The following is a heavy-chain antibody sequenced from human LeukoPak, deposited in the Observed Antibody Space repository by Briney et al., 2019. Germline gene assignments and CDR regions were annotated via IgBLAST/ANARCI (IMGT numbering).Heavy chain of an antibody. J-gene: IGHJ4*02. CDR2: IYSDNT. CDR3: ARRAGAYSHPYDY. Sequence: GGSLRLSCTVSGFTGSSNSMSWVRQAPGKGLEWVSFIYSDNTHYSDSVKGRFTISRDNSKNTLYLQMNSLRAEDTAVYYCARRAGAYSHPYDYWGQGTLVTVSS. CDR1: GFTGSSNS. D-gene: IGHD4/OR15-4a*01. V-gene: IGHV3-53*01.